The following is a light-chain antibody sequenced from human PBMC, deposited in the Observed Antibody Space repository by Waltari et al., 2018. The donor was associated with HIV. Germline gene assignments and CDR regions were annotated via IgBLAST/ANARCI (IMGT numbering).Light chain of an antibody. V-gene: IGLV3-19*01. Sequence: SSELTQDPAVSVALGQTVKIACLGDSLRKYYASWYRLRPGRAPQLLVYGKNSRPSGIPDRFSASSSGNRAFLTITGARAEDEADDYCACWDRSGDYILFGGGTSLTGL. CDR2: GKN. CDR1: SLRKYY. J-gene: IGLJ2*01. CDR3: ACWDRSGDYIL.